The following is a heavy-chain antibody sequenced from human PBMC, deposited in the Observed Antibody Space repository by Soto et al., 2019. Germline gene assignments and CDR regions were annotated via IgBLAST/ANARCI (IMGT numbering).Heavy chain of an antibody. CDR3: ARGRYDYIWGSYRPFDP. D-gene: IGHD3-16*02. Sequence: QVQLQQWGAGLLKPSETLSLTCAVYSGSFSGYYWSWIRQPPGKGLEWIGEINHSGSTNYNPSLKSRVTISVDTSKNQFSLKLSSVTAADTAVYYCARGRYDYIWGSYRPFDPWAQGTLVTVSS. CDR1: SGSFSGYY. V-gene: IGHV4-34*01. CDR2: INHSGST. J-gene: IGHJ5*02.